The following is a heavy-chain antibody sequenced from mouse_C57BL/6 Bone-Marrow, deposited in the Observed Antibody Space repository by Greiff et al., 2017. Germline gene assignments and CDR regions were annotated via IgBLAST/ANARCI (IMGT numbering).Heavy chain of an antibody. CDR1: GYTFTSYW. CDR2: IHPNSGST. J-gene: IGHJ1*03. Sequence: QVQLQQPGAELVKPGASVKLSCKASGYTFTSYWMHWVKQSPGQGLEWIGMIHPNSGSTNYNEKFKSKATLTVDKSSSTAYMQLSSLTSEDSAVYYCAKEKGFTYWYFDVWGTGTTVTVAS. V-gene: IGHV1-64*01. CDR3: AKEKGFTYWYFDV.